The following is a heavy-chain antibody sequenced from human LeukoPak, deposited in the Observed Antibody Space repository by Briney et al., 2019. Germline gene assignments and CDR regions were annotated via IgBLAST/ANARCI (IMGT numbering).Heavy chain of an antibody. CDR1: GLTFSTYW. J-gene: IGHJ3*02. V-gene: IGHV3-74*01. Sequence: PGGSLRLSCSASGLTFSTYWMHWVRQAPGKGLVWVSCIDPDGNTVYADSVRGRFTVSRDNAKNTMYLQMNSLRVEDTALYYCASFRNTDIWGQGTTVTVSP. CDR3: ASFRNTDI. CDR2: IDPDGNT. D-gene: IGHD2/OR15-2a*01.